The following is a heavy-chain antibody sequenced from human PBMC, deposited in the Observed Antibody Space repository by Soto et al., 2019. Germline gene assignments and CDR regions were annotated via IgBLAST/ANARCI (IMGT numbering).Heavy chain of an antibody. CDR2: IYYSGST. D-gene: IGHD3-10*01. Sequence: SETLALTCTVSGGSVSSGDYYWSWIRQPPGKGLEWIGCIYYSGSTNYNPSLKSRVTISLDTSKNQFSLRLSSVTAADTAVYYCAGDYYYGSGTYYNAWFDPWGQGTLVTVSS. V-gene: IGHV4-61*08. CDR3: AGDYYYGSGTYYNAWFDP. CDR1: GGSVSSGDYY. J-gene: IGHJ5*02.